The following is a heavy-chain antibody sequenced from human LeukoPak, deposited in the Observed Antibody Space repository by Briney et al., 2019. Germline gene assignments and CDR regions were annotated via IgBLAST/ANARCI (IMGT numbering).Heavy chain of an antibody. Sequence: GGSLRLSCATSGFTFSTFWMSWVRQTPEKGLEFVANIKQDGSVKNYMDSLKGRATISRDNARESLYLEINSLRADDAAVYYCARDPESSAFDLWGQGALVTVSS. CDR2: IKQDGSVK. CDR3: ARDPESSAFDL. V-gene: IGHV3-7*01. CDR1: GFTFSTFW. J-gene: IGHJ4*02.